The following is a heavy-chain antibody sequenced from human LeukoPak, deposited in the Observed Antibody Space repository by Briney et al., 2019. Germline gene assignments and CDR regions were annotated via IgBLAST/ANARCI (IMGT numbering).Heavy chain of an antibody. V-gene: IGHV3-30-3*01. CDR1: GFTFSSYA. D-gene: IGHD1-26*01. J-gene: IGHJ4*02. Sequence: GGSLRLSCAASGFTFSSYAMHWVRQAPGKGLEWVAVISHDGSNKYYADSVKGRFTISRDNSKNTLYLQMNSLGAEDTAVYYCARVYSGSMGYWGQGALVTVSP. CDR2: ISHDGSNK. CDR3: ARVYSGSMGY.